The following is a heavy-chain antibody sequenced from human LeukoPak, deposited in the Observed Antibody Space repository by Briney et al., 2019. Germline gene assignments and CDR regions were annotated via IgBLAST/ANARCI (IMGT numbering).Heavy chain of an antibody. V-gene: IGHV3-7*01. J-gene: IGHJ4*02. Sequence: PGGSLRLSCAASGFTFSSYWMTWVRQAPGKGLEWVANIKQDGSEKYYVDSVKGRFTISRDNAKDSLYLQMNSLRAEDTAVYYCARASTVTTRNIGYWGQGALVTVSS. CDR3: ARASTVTTRNIGY. D-gene: IGHD4-17*01. CDR1: GFTFSSYW. CDR2: IKQDGSEK.